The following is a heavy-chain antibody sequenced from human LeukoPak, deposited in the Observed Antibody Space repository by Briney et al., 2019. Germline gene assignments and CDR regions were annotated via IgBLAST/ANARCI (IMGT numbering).Heavy chain of an antibody. CDR1: GDSISSSY. CDR2: IYYSGGT. Sequence: SETLSLTCTVSGDSISSSYWSWGRQPPGKGLEWIGYIYYSGGTNYNPSLRRRVTISVDTSKNQFSLKLSSVTAADTAVYYCARQSTTVPFDYWGQGTLVTVSS. CDR3: ARQSTTVPFDY. D-gene: IGHD4-11*01. V-gene: IGHV4-59*08. J-gene: IGHJ4*02.